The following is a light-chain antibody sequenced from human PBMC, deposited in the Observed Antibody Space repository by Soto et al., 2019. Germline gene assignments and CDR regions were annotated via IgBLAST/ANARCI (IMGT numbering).Light chain of an antibody. J-gene: IGKJ2*01. CDR2: DAS. CDR1: QSISSW. V-gene: IGKV1-5*01. CDR3: QQYNSYPVT. Sequence: DIQMTQSPSTLSASVGDRVTITCRASQSISSWLAWYQQKPGKAPKLLIYDASSLESGVPSRFSGSGSGTEFTLPISSLQPDDFATYYCQQYNSYPVTFGQGTKLE.